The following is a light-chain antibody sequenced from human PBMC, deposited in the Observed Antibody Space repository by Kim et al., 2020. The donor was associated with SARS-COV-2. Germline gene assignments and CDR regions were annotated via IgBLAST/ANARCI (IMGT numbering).Light chain of an antibody. Sequence: SASVGDRVTITCRASQSISSYLAWYHQKPGKAPKLLIYKASSLESGVPSRFSGSGSGTEFTLTISSLQPDDFATYYCQQYNSLSTFGQGTKVDIK. V-gene: IGKV1-5*03. J-gene: IGKJ1*01. CDR3: QQYNSLST. CDR1: QSISSY. CDR2: KAS.